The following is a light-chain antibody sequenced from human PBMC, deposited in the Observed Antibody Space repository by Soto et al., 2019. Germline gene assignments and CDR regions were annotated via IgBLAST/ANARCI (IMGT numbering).Light chain of an antibody. J-gene: IGKJ5*01. CDR3: LQDYNYPIT. CDR1: XXXRND. V-gene: IGKV1-6*01. CDR2: AAS. Sequence: QSPSSLSASVGDXVTITXXXXXXXRNDLGWYQQKPGKAPKLLIYAASSLQSGVPSRFSGSGSGTDFTLTISSLQPEDFATYYCLQDYNYPITFGQGTRLEIK.